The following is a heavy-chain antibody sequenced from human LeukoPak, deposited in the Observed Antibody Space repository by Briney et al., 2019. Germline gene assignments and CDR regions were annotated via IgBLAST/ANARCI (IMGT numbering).Heavy chain of an antibody. CDR2: ISGSGGST. V-gene: IGHV3-23*01. J-gene: IGHJ4*02. D-gene: IGHD2-2*01. CDR1: GFTVSSNY. Sequence: GGSLRLSCAASGFTVSSNYMSWVRQAPGKGLEWVSAISGSGGSTYYADSVKGRFTISRDNSKNTLYLQMNSLRAEDTAVYYCARVQKRYCSSTSCRMNDYWGQGTLVTVSS. CDR3: ARVQKRYCSSTSCRMNDY.